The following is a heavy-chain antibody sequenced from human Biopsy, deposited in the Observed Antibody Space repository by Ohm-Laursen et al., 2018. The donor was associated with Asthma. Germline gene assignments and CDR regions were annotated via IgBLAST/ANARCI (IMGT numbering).Heavy chain of an antibody. Sequence: GSLRLSCSASGFAVSRDHMFWVRQAPGKGLEWVSTISPDGRSAHGPDSFRGRFTISRDNSRDTLYLQMRSLRADDTAVYYCVEDTVEDRGGYYTFDVWGQGTKVTVSS. V-gene: IGHV3-23*01. CDR3: VEDTVEDRGGYYTFDV. CDR2: ISPDGRSA. CDR1: GFAVSRDH. J-gene: IGHJ3*01. D-gene: IGHD3-22*01.